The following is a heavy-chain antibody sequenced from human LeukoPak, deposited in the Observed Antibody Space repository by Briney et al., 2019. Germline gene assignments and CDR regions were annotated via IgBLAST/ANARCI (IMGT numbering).Heavy chain of an antibody. V-gene: IGHV3-53*01. CDR2: IYSGGST. CDR3: AREKYGDYYDSSGYLDY. CDR1: GFTVSSNY. J-gene: IGHJ4*02. Sequence: GGSLRLSCAASGFTVSSNYMSWVRQAPGKGLEWVSVIYSGGSTYYADSVKGRFTISRDNSKNTLYLQMNSLRAEDTAVYYCAREKYGDYYDSSGYLDYWGQGTLVTVSS. D-gene: IGHD3-22*01.